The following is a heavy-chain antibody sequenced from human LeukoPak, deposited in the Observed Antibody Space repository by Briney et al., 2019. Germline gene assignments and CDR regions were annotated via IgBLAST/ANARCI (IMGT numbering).Heavy chain of an antibody. V-gene: IGHV1-69*13. CDR3: ARGGDILTGYGFDY. CDR1: GGTFSSYA. CDR2: IIPIFGTA. D-gene: IGHD3-9*01. Sequence: SVKVSCKASGGTFSSYAISWVRQAPGQGLEWMGGIIPIFGTANYAQKFQGRVTITADESTSTAYMELSSPRSEDTAVYYCARGGDILTGYGFDYWGQGTLVTVSS. J-gene: IGHJ4*02.